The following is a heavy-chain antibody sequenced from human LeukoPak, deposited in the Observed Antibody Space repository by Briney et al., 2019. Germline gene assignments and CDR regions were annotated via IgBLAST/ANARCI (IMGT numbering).Heavy chain of an antibody. CDR3: ARELRYSSSWDYFGY. Sequence: ASVKVSCKASGYTFTGYYMHWVRQAPGQGLEWMGWINPNSGGTNYAQKFQGRVTMTRDTSISTAYMELSRLRSDDTAVYYCARELRYSSSWDYFGYWGQGSLVTVSS. D-gene: IGHD6-13*01. CDR2: INPNSGGT. V-gene: IGHV1-2*02. J-gene: IGHJ4*02. CDR1: GYTFTGYY.